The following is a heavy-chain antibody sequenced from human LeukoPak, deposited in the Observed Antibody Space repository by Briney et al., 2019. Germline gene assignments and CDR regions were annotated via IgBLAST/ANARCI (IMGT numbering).Heavy chain of an antibody. D-gene: IGHD3-22*01. V-gene: IGHV1-2*02. J-gene: IGHJ5*02. Sequence: ASVKVSCKASGYSLKDYFIHWLRQAPGQGPEWLGWINSKSGDTDYGQQFRGRVNMTRDMAISTIYLELHSLRIDDTAIYYCARADSSDTSYSIGYLDPWGQGSLVKVSS. CDR1: GYSLKDYF. CDR3: ARADSSDTSYSIGYLDP. CDR2: INSKSGDT.